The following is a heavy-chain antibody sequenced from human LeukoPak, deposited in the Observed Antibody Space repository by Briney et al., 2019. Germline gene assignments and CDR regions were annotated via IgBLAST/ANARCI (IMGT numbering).Heavy chain of an antibody. CDR3: ASSYGSGSYYKDGDY. CDR1: GYSFTSYW. J-gene: IGHJ4*02. V-gene: IGHV5-10-1*01. CDR2: IDPSDSYT. D-gene: IGHD3-10*01. Sequence: GESLRISCKGSGYSFTSYWISWVRQMPGKGLEWMGRIDPSDSYTNYSPSFQGHVTISADKSISTAYLQWSSLKASDTATYYCASSYGSGSYYKDGDYWGQGTLVTVSS.